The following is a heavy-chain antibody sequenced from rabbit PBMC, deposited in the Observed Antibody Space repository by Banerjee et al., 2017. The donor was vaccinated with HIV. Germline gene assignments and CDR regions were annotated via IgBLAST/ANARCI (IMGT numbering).Heavy chain of an antibody. V-gene: IGHV1S45*01. Sequence: QEQLEESGGDLVKPGASLTLTCTASGFSFSSSYYMCWVRQAPGKGLEWIACIYAASSGSTYYASWAKGRFTISKTSSTTVTLQMTSLTAADTATYFCARGGYYGGAGYALWGPGTLVTDS. D-gene: IGHD1-1*01. J-gene: IGHJ6*01. CDR2: IYAASSGST. CDR3: ARGGYYGGAGYAL. CDR1: GFSFSSSYY.